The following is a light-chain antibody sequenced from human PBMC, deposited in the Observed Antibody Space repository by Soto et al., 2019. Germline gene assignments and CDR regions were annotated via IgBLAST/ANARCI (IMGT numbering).Light chain of an antibody. Sequence: QSALAQPASVSGSPGQSITISCTGTSRDVGAYNYVSWYQQHPGKAPKLMIYEVRGRPSGVSNRFSGSKSGNTASLTISGLQAEDEGDYFCSSYGSTSARYVFGTGTKLTVL. V-gene: IGLV2-14*01. CDR2: EVR. CDR3: SSYGSTSARYV. CDR1: SRDVGAYNY. J-gene: IGLJ1*01.